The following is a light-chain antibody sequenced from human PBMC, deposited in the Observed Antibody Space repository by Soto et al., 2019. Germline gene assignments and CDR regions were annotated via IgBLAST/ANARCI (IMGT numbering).Light chain of an antibody. CDR1: QSVGGN. CDR3: QQYDDWPPLT. V-gene: IGKV3-15*01. J-gene: IGKJ4*01. CDR2: DAS. Sequence: TVMTQSPAALSVSPGDRASLSCRASQSVGGNLAWYQLKPGQSPRLLIYDASTRATGIPDRFTGSGSGTEFTLTIASLQSDDIAIYYCQQYDDWPPLTFGEGTKVDLK.